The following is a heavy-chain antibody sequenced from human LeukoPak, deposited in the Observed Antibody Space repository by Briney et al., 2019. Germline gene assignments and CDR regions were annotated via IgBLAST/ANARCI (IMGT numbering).Heavy chain of an antibody. CDR2: IYHSGST. CDR3: AREEAAAGFDP. D-gene: IGHD6-13*01. V-gene: IGHV4-30-4*01. J-gene: IGHJ5*02. CDR1: GGSISSGDYY. Sequence: SETLSLTCTVSGGSISSGDYYWSWIRQPPGKGLEWIGYIYHSGSTYYNPSLKSRVTISVDTSKNQFSLKLSSVTAADTAVYYCAREEAAAGFDPWGQGTLVTVSS.